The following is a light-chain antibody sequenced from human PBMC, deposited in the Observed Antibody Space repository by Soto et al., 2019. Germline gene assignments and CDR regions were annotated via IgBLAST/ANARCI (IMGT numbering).Light chain of an antibody. J-gene: IGLJ1*01. CDR3: SSYTTSSLYV. CDR2: DVS. CDR1: SSDVGVYKY. Sequence: QSALIQPASVSGSPGQSITISCTGTSSDVGVYKYVSWYQEHPGKAPKLMIYDVSNRPSGVSNRFSGSKSGNTASLTISGLQAEDEADYYCSSYTTSSLYVFGTGTKVTVL. V-gene: IGLV2-14*01.